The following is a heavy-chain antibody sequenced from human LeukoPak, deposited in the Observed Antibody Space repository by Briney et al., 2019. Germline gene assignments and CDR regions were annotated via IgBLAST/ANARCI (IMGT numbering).Heavy chain of an antibody. V-gene: IGHV4-59*08. Sequence: SETLSLTCTVSGGSISSYYWSWIRQPPGKGLEWIGYIYYSGSTNYNPSLKSRVTISVDTSKNQFSLKLSSVTAADTAVYYCARHYVALPYCGGDCYSLDYWGQGTLVTVSS. CDR3: ARHYVALPYCGGDCYSLDY. J-gene: IGHJ4*02. CDR2: IYYSGST. D-gene: IGHD2-21*02. CDR1: GGSISSYY.